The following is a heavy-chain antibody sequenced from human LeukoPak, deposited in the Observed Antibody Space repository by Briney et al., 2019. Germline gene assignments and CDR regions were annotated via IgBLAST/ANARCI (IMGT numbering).Heavy chain of an antibody. CDR3: ATSQSSVAGIVGD. V-gene: IGHV3-11*04. D-gene: IGHD6-19*01. CDR1: GSTFSDYF. J-gene: IGHJ4*02. CDR2: ISGSGSNK. Sequence: GGSLRLSCAVSGSTFSDYFMTWIRQAPGKGLEWVSYISGSGSNKYYADSVKGRFTISRDNAKNSLYLQMNSLRVEDTAVYYCATSQSSVAGIVGDWGQGTLVTVSS.